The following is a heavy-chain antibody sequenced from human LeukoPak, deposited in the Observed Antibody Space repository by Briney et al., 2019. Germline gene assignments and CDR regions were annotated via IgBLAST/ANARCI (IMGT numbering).Heavy chain of an antibody. CDR2: IKQDGSEK. CDR3: AKGSKEVLFTRDHYMDV. D-gene: IGHD3-3*01. Sequence: PGGSLRLSCAASKFTFSAYWMSWVRQAPGKGLEWVADIKQDGSEKYYVDSVKGRFTISRQNAKNSLFLQMNSLRAEDTAVYYCAKGSKEVLFTRDHYMDVWGKGTTVTISS. J-gene: IGHJ6*03. CDR1: KFTFSAYW. V-gene: IGHV3-7*01.